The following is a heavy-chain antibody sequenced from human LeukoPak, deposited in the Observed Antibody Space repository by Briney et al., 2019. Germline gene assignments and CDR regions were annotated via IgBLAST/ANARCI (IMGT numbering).Heavy chain of an antibody. Sequence: PGGSLRLSCAASGFTFSSYWMHWVRQAPGKGLVWISRINSDGSGTSYADSVKGRFTISRDNAKNTLYLQMNSLRAEDTAVYYCARADDGANSWVNYWGQGTLVTVPS. CDR2: INSDGSGT. CDR3: ARADDGANSWVNY. CDR1: GFTFSSYW. V-gene: IGHV3-74*01. D-gene: IGHD4-23*01. J-gene: IGHJ4*02.